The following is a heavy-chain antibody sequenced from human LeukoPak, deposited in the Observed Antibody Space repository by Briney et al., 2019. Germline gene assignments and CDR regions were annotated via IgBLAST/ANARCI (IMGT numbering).Heavy chain of an antibody. D-gene: IGHD3-22*01. J-gene: IGHJ4*02. CDR1: GGSISSGSYY. CDR2: IYTSGST. Sequence: PSETLSLTCTVSGGSISSGSYYWAWIRQPAGKGLEWIGRIYTSGSTNYNPSLKSRVTMSIDTSKNQFSLKLSSVTAADTAIYYCARHRVYYYDSSDLYYFDYWAQGTLVTVSS. CDR3: ARHRVYYYDSSDLYYFDY. V-gene: IGHV4-61*02.